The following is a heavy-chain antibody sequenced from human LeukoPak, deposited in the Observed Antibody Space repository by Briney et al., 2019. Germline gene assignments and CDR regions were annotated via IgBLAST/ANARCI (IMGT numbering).Heavy chain of an antibody. CDR2: AYYRSKWYN. CDR1: GDSVSSNSAA. CDR3: ARDGLDRMGYYHGMDV. D-gene: IGHD1-1*01. Sequence: SQTLSLTCGISGDSVSSNSAAWNWIRQSPSRGLEWLGRAYYRSKWYNDYAVSVKSRITINADTSKNQFSLQLNSVTPEDTAVYYCARDGLDRMGYYHGMDVWGQETTVTVSS. V-gene: IGHV6-1*01. J-gene: IGHJ6*02.